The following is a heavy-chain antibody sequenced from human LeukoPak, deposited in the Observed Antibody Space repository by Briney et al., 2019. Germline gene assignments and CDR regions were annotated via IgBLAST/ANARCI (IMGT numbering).Heavy chain of an antibody. CDR3: AREAAGDY. CDR1: GGSISSGSHY. V-gene: IGHV4-61*02. J-gene: IGHJ4*02. CDR2: IYTSGST. Sequence: SETLSLTCTVSGGSISSGSHYWSWIRQPAGKGLEWMGRIYTSGSTNYNPSLKSRVTISVDTSKNQFSLKLSSATAADTAVYYCAREAAGDYWGQGTLVTVSS.